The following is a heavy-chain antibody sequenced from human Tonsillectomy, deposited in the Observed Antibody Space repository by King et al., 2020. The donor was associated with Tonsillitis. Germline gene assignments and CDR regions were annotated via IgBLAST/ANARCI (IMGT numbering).Heavy chain of an antibody. Sequence: VQLVESGGGVVQPGRSLRLSCAASRFSFSYYAMHWVRQAPGKGLEWVAVISYEGRNKYYADSVKDRFTISIDNSKNTLYLQMNSLRAEDTAVYYCAKDEGYYDPSGYYFDYWGQGTLVTVSS. J-gene: IGHJ4*02. CDR2: ISYEGRNK. V-gene: IGHV3-30*18. CDR3: AKDEGYYDPSGYYFDY. CDR1: RFSFSYYA. D-gene: IGHD3-22*01.